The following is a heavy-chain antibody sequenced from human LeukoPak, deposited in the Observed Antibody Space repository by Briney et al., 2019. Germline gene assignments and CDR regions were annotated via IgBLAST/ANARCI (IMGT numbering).Heavy chain of an antibody. Sequence: SETLSLTCTVSGGSISSGGYYWSWIRQHPGKGLEWIGYIYYSGSTYYNPSLKSRVTISVDTSKNQFSQNLSSVTAADTAVYYCARLSSRWYFSPDYWGQGTLVTVSS. CDR1: GGSISSGGYY. V-gene: IGHV4-31*03. CDR3: ARLSSRWYFSPDY. J-gene: IGHJ4*02. CDR2: IYYSGST. D-gene: IGHD6-19*01.